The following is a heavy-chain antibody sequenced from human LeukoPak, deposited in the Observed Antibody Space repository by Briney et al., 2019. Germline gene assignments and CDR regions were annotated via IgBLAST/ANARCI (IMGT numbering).Heavy chain of an antibody. CDR1: GGSISSNAYY. CDR2: IYHSGST. V-gene: IGHV4-39*07. Sequence: SETLSLTCTVSGGSISSNAYYWAWIRQPPGKGLEWIGEIYHSGSTNYNPSLKSRVTISVDKSKNQFSLKLSSVTAADTAVYYCAIEYGDYPTWGQGTLVTVSS. D-gene: IGHD4-17*01. J-gene: IGHJ4*02. CDR3: AIEYGDYPT.